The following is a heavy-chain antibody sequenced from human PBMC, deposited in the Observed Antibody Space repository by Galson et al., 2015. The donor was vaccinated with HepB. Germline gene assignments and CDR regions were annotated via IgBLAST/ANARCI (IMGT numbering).Heavy chain of an antibody. CDR3: ARHGGYYFDS. CDR1: GGSFSGYY. Sequence: SETLSLTCAVYGGSFSGYYWSWIRQPPGEGLEWIGQISPSGDTNYNPSLKSRVNMSVDTSKGQFSLRLNSVTAADTDVYYCARHGGYYFDSWGQGALVTVSS. CDR2: ISPSGDT. J-gene: IGHJ4*02. V-gene: IGHV4-34*01. D-gene: IGHD3-16*01.